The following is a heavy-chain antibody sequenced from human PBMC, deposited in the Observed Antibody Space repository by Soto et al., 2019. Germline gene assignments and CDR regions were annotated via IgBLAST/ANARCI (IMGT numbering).Heavy chain of an antibody. Sequence: QVQLVESGGGVVQPGRSLRLSCAASGFTFSSYGMHWVRQAPGKGLEWVAVIWYDGSNKYYADSVKGRFTISRDNSKNTLYLHMNSLRAEDTAVYYCASTPAGRYELGMDVWGQGTTVTVAS. V-gene: IGHV3-33*01. CDR2: IWYDGSNK. J-gene: IGHJ6*02. CDR3: ASTPAGRYELGMDV. CDR1: GFTFSSYG. D-gene: IGHD2-2*01.